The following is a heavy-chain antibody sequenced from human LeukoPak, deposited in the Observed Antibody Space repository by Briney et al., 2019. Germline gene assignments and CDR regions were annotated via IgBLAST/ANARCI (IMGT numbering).Heavy chain of an antibody. CDR1: GYTFTSYG. D-gene: IGHD3-16*01. V-gene: IGHV1-18*01. Sequence: ASVKVSCKASGYTFTSYGISWVQQAPGQRLEWMGWISAYNGNTNYAQKLQGRVTMTTDTSTSTAYMELRSLRSDDTAVYYCARDGSDWGYYYYYGMDVWGQGTTVTVSS. CDR2: ISAYNGNT. CDR3: ARDGSDWGYYYYYGMDV. J-gene: IGHJ6*02.